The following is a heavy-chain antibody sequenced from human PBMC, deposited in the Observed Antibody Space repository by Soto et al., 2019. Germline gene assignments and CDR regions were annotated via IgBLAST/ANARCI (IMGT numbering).Heavy chain of an antibody. V-gene: IGHV1-69*06. CDR1: GGTFSSYA. CDR2: IIPIFGTA. CDR3: ARIGYYDDSSGYDSWFDP. D-gene: IGHD3-22*01. Sequence: SVKVSCKASGGTFSSYAISWVRQAPGQGLEWMGGIIPIFGTANYAQKFQGRVTITADKSTSTAYMELSSLRSEDTAVYYCARIGYYDDSSGYDSWFDPWGQGTLVTVSS. J-gene: IGHJ5*02.